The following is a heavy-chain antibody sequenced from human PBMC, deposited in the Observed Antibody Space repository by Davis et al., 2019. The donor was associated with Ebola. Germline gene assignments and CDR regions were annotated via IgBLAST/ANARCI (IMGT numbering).Heavy chain of an antibody. CDR3: ARGVAWSGYYGMDV. J-gene: IGHJ6*02. Sequence: GESLKISCAASGFTFSDHYMDWARRAPGKGLEWVGRTRNKAKSYTTEYAASVKGRFTISRDDSKNSLYLQMNSLKTEDTAVYYCARGVAWSGYYGMDVWGQGTTVTVSS. CDR1: GFTFSDHY. CDR2: TRNKAKSYTT. D-gene: IGHD3-3*01. V-gene: IGHV3-72*01.